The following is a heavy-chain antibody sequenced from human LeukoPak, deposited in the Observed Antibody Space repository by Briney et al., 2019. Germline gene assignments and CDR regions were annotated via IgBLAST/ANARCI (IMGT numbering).Heavy chain of an antibody. D-gene: IGHD3-10*02. CDR2: ITSGSSYI. J-gene: IGHJ6*04. Sequence: GGSLRLSCAASGFTFSSYNMNWVRQAAGQGLEWGSSITSGSSYIYYSDSVKGRFTISRDNAKSSLYLQMNSLRAEDTAVYSCAELGITMIGGVWGKGTTVTISS. CDR3: AELGITMIGGV. CDR1: GFTFSSYN. V-gene: IGHV3-21*01.